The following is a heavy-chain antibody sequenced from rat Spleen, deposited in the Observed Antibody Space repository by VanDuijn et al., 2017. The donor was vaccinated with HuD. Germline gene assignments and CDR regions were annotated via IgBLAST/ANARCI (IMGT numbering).Heavy chain of an antibody. CDR2: ISYDGSST. Sequence: EVQLEESGGGLVQPGRSLKLSCAASGFTFSDYAMAWVRQAPKKGLEWVATISYDGSSTYYRDSVKGRFTISRDNAKSTLYLQMDSLRSEDTATYYCARTTYDYFDYWGQGVMVTVSS. J-gene: IGHJ2*01. CDR3: ARTTYDYFDY. D-gene: IGHD2-1*01. CDR1: GFTFSDYA. V-gene: IGHV5-7*01.